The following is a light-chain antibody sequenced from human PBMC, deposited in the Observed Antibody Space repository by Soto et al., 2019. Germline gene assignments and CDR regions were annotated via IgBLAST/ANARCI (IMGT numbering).Light chain of an antibody. CDR3: QQLKSYPIT. CDR2: KAS. J-gene: IGKJ5*01. CDR1: QSISSW. Sequence: DIQMSQSPSALSASVGDRATITCRASQSISSWLAWYQQKPGKAPNLLIHKASHLESGVPSRFSGSGSGTEFTLTISSLQPEDFATYYCQQLKSYPITFGQGTRLEIK. V-gene: IGKV1-5*03.